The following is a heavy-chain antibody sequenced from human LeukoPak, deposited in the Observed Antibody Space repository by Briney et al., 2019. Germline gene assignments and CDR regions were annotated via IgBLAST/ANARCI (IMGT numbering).Heavy chain of an antibody. J-gene: IGHJ4*02. CDR2: IYYSGST. Sequence: SETLSLTCTVSGGSISSYYWSWLRQPPGKGLEWIGYIYYSGSTNYNPSLKSRVTISVDTSKNQFSMKLSSVTAADTAVYYCARAPPHRFPFDYWGQGTLVTVSS. CDR3: ARAPPHRFPFDY. D-gene: IGHD2/OR15-2a*01. CDR1: GGSISSYY. V-gene: IGHV4-59*01.